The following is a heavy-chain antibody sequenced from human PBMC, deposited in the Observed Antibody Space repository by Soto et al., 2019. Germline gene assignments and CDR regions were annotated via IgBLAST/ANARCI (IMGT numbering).Heavy chain of an antibody. V-gene: IGHV3-23*04. CDR3: AKDRGGVNPYYFDS. D-gene: IGHD3-16*01. J-gene: IGHJ4*02. CDR2: ISGGGGTT. CDR1: GFSFTSYA. Sequence: EVQLVESGGGLERPGGSLRLSCAAFGFSFTSYAMSWVRQAPGKGLEWFSTISGGGGTTYYADSVMGRFTISRDNSKNTLYLKMDILRAEDTAVYYCAKDRGGVNPYYFDSWGQGTLVTVS.